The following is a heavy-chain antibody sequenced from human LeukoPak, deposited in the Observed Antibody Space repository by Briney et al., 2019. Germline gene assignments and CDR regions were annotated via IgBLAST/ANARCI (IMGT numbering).Heavy chain of an antibody. CDR1: GYTFSSYS. D-gene: IGHD3-22*01. CDR2: ISVRSNYI. CDR3: VRLRGNSDTRGFYYYYDF. J-gene: IGHJ4*02. V-gene: IGHV3-21*01. Sequence: GGSLRLSCLASGYTFSSYSINWVRQAPGKGLEWVSSISVRSNYIYYADSVRGRFRISRDDARDSLYLQMNSLRAEDTAVYYCVRLRGNSDTRGFYYYYDFWGQGTLVTVSS.